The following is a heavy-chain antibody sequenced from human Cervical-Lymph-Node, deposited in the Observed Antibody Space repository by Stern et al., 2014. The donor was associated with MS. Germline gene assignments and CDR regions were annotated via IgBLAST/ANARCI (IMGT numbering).Heavy chain of an antibody. D-gene: IGHD3-9*01. CDR3: ARCRDILTAFYDGMDV. Sequence: VQLVESGAEVKKPGSSVKVSCKASGGTFSTHAISWVRQVPGLGLEWMGGIIPKFGTPNYAQRFQDRVTITAEESTSTAYMELSSLRSEDTAVYYCARCRDILTAFYDGMDVWGQGTTVTVS. V-gene: IGHV1-69*01. CDR2: IIPKFGTP. CDR1: GGTFSTHA. J-gene: IGHJ6*02.